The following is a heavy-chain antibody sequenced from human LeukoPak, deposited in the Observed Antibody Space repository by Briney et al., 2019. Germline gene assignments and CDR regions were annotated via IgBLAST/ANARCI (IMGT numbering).Heavy chain of an antibody. CDR2: IYSGGST. CDR1: GFTVSSNY. Sequence: GGSLRLSCAASGFTVSSNYMSWVRQAPGKGLEWVSVIYSGGSTYYADSVKGRFTISRDNSKNTLYPQMNSLRAEDTAVYYCATGVRYYYGSGSYVGVRAFGIWGQGTMVTVSS. V-gene: IGHV3-53*01. CDR3: ATGVRYYYGSGSYVGVRAFGI. J-gene: IGHJ3*02. D-gene: IGHD3-10*01.